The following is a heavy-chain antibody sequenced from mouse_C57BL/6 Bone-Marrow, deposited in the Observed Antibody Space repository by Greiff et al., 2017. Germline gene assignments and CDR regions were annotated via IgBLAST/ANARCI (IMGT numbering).Heavy chain of an antibody. CDR1: GYTFTSYW. Sequence: QVQLQQPGAELVMPGASVKLSCKASGYTFTSYWMNWVKQRPGQGLEWIGEIDPSNSYTNYNQKFKGKSTLTVDKSSSTAYMQHRILSSEESAVYYCAIPTVVATRDWYFDDWGRGTTVTVSS. CDR2: IDPSNSYT. CDR3: AIPTVVATRDWYFDD. J-gene: IGHJ1*03. D-gene: IGHD1-1*01. V-gene: IGHV1-69*01.